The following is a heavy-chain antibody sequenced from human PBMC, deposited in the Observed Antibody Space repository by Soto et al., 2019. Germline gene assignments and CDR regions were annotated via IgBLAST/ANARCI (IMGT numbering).Heavy chain of an antibody. CDR2: INSGGST. Sequence: GGSLRLSCAASGVTFSSYALTWVRQGSGKGLEWVSVINSGGSTDYADSVKGRFTISRDISRNTLYLQMNSLRAEDTAVYYCVRENYYYGMDVWGQGTTVTVSS. V-gene: IGHV3-66*01. J-gene: IGHJ6*02. CDR3: VRENYYYGMDV. CDR1: GVTFSSYA.